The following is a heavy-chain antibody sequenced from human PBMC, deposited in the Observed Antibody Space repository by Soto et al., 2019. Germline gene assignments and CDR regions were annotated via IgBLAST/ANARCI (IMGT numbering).Heavy chain of an antibody. CDR1: GYTFTGYY. V-gene: IGHV1-2*04. Sequence: SVKVSCKASGYTFTGYYMHWVRQAPGQGLEWMGWINPNSGGTNYAQKFQGWVTMTRDTSISTAYMELSRLRSDDTAVYYCARERGPHSSSWFIRYNWFDPWGQGTLVTVSS. CDR2: INPNSGGT. CDR3: ARERGPHSSSWFIRYNWFDP. D-gene: IGHD6-13*01. J-gene: IGHJ5*02.